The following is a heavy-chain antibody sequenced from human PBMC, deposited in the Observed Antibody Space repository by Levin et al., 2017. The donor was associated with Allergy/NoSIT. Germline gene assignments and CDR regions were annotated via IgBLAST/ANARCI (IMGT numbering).Heavy chain of an antibody. V-gene: IGHV3-21*01. J-gene: IGHJ4*02. CDR3: ARSRGEWELPTTNDY. Sequence: GGSLRLSCAASGFTFSSYSMNWVRQAPGKGLEWVSSISSSSSYIYYADSVKGRFTISRDNAKNSLYLQMNSLRAEDTAVYYCARSRGEWELPTTNDYWGQGTLVTVSS. CDR1: GFTFSSYS. D-gene: IGHD1-26*01. CDR2: ISSSSSYI.